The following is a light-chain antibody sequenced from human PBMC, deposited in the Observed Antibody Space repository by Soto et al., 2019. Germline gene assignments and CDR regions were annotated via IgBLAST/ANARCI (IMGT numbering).Light chain of an antibody. CDR3: QQYGGSSGT. V-gene: IGKV3-20*01. Sequence: ETRLTQSPGIVSLSPGERAILSCRASQTVTNNYLAWYQLKLGQAPRLLIYGASTRATDVPDRFSGSGSGTDFTLTISRLEPEDFAVYYCQQYGGSSGTFGQGTKVDIK. CDR2: GAS. J-gene: IGKJ1*01. CDR1: QTVTNNY.